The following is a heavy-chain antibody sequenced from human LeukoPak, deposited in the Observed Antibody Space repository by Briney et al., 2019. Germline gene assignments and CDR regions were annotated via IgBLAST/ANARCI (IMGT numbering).Heavy chain of an antibody. CDR1: GFTFTTFW. V-gene: IGHV3-66*01. Sequence: GGSLRLSCATSGFTFTTFWMHWVRQAPGKGLEWVSVIYSGGSTYYADSVKGRFTISRDNSKNTLYLQMNSLRAEDTAVYYCARNYYDSSGYPEGFDPWGQGTLVTVSS. CDR2: IYSGGST. CDR3: ARNYYDSSGYPEGFDP. J-gene: IGHJ5*02. D-gene: IGHD3-22*01.